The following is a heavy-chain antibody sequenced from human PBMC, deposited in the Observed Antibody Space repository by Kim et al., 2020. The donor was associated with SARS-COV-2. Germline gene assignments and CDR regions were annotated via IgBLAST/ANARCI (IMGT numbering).Heavy chain of an antibody. D-gene: IGHD3-9*01. J-gene: IGHJ4*02. CDR2: ISYDGSNK. CDR3: ARRQTGYYNPYYFDY. CDR1: GFTFSSYG. V-gene: IGHV3-33*05. Sequence: GGSLRLSCAASGFTFSSYGMHWVRQAPGKGLEWVAVISYDGSNKYYADSVKGRFTISRDNSKNTLYLQMNSLRAEDTAVYYCARRQTGYYNPYYFDYWGQGTLVTVYS.